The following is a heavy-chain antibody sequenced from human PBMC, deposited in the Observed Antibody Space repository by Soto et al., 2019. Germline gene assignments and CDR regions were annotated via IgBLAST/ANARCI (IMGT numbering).Heavy chain of an antibody. D-gene: IGHD4-17*01. J-gene: IGHJ6*02. V-gene: IGHV5-10-1*01. CDR1: GYRFTGYW. Sequence: GESLKISCKGSGYRFTGYWVGWVRQMPGKGLEWMGRIYPSDSYTSYSPSFQGHVTISADKSISTAYLQWSSLKASDTAMYYCASHPVAGLRYYGMDVWGQGTTVTVSS. CDR2: IYPSDSYT. CDR3: ASHPVAGLRYYGMDV.